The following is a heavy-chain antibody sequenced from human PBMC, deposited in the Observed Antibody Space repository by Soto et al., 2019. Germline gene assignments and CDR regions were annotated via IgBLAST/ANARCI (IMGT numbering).Heavy chain of an antibody. Sequence: PSETLSLTCTVSGGSISSYYWSWIRQPPGKGLEWIGYIFYSGSTNYNPSLKSRVTISVDTSKNQFSLKLSSVTAADTAVYFCARGATSSGWFRVPPVFDYWGQGTLVTVSS. D-gene: IGHD6-19*01. CDR1: GGSISSYY. CDR3: ARGATSSGWFRVPPVFDY. J-gene: IGHJ4*02. CDR2: IFYSGST. V-gene: IGHV4-59*12.